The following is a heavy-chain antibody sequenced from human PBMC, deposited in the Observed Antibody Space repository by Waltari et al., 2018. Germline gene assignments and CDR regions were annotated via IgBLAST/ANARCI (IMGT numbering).Heavy chain of an antibody. J-gene: IGHJ6*02. CDR1: GFTVSSNY. CDR2: IYSGGST. V-gene: IGHV3-53*01. Sequence: EVQLVESGGGLIQPGGSLRLSCAVSGFTVSSNYMSWVRQAPGKGLEWVSVIYSGGSTYYADSVKGRFTISRDEAKNTLYLQMNSLRAEDTAVYYCASPLSSLIPNYGMDVWGQGTTVTVSS. CDR3: ASPLSSLIPNYGMDV. D-gene: IGHD3-16*02.